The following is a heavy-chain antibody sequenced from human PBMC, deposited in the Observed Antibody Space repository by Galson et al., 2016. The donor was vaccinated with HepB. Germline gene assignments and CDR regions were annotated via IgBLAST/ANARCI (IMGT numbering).Heavy chain of an antibody. D-gene: IGHD2-2*01. CDR1: GFTFSDYY. J-gene: IGHJ4*02. CDR3: AREEGGYASSYFVNDF. CDR2: ISSTSIYS. Sequence: SLRLSCAASGFTFSDYYMSWIRQAPGKGLEWVSYISSTSIYSNYADSVKGRFTIFRDNAKNSLYLQMNSLRDEDTAVYYCAREEGGYASSYFVNDFWGQGTLVIVSS. V-gene: IGHV3-11*06.